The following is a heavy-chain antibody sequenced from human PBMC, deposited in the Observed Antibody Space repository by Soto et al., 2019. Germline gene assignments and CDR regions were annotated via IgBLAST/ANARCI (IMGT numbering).Heavy chain of an antibody. V-gene: IGHV4-59*01. CDR1: GGSISSYY. CDR2: LYYSGST. D-gene: IGHD2-15*01. CDR3: ARDRGLGYCSGGSCYSGYYYDGMDV. J-gene: IGHJ6*02. Sequence: QVQLQESGPGLVKPSETLSLTCTVSGGSISSYYWSWIRQPPGKGLEWIGYLYYSGSTNYNPSLTSRVTRSGDTSKNQCSLKLSSVTAADTAGYYCARDRGLGYCSGGSCYSGYYYDGMDVWGQGTTVTVS.